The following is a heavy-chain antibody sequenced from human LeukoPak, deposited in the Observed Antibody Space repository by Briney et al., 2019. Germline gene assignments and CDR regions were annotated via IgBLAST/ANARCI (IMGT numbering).Heavy chain of an antibody. Sequence: PGGSLRLSCAASGFTFNSYDMHLVRQATGKGLEWVSGIGTAGDTYYPGSVKGRFTISRENAKNSLYLQMNSLRPEDTAVYYCARQYYGMDVWGQGTTVTVSS. CDR1: GFTFNSYD. J-gene: IGHJ6*02. CDR2: IGTAGDT. CDR3: ARQYYGMDV. V-gene: IGHV3-13*01.